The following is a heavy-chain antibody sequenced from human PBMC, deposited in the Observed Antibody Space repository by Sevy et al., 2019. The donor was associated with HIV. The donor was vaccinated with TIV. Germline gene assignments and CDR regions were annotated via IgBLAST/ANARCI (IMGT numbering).Heavy chain of an antibody. V-gene: IGHV3-23*01. CDR1: GFTFSSYA. Sequence: GGSLRLSCAASGFTFSSYAMSWVRQAPGKGLEWVSSISGPGGKTYYEDSVKGRFTISRDNSKNTLYLQMNSLRADDSAVYYCAKGDEPATDYGDYVPNAFDIWGQGTMVTVSS. CDR2: ISGPGGKT. J-gene: IGHJ3*02. D-gene: IGHD4-17*01. CDR3: AKGDEPATDYGDYVPNAFDI.